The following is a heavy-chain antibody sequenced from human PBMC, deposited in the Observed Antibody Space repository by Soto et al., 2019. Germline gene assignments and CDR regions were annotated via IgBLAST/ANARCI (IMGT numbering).Heavy chain of an antibody. D-gene: IGHD3-16*02. J-gene: IGHJ3*01. CDR2: INHSGST. CDR1: GGSFSSYY. Sequence: QEQLQQWGAGLLKPSETLSLTCAVYGGSFSSYYWSWIRQPPGKGLEWIGEINHSGSTNSNPSLKSRVTISVDTSKIQFSLKLSSVTAADTAVYYCARGDYDYIWGSDRPNAFDVWGQGTMVTVSS. CDR3: ARGDYDYIWGSDRPNAFDV. V-gene: IGHV4-34*01.